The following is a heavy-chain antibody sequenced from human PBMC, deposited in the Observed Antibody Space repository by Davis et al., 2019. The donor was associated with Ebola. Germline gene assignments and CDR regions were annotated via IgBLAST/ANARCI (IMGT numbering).Heavy chain of an antibody. CDR3: ARDPGSSWYFMDV. Sequence: GGSLRLSCAASGFTFSSNSMNWVRQAAGKGLEWVSSISSDSETIVYADSVKGRFTITRDNAKNSLYLQMNSLRAEDTAVYYCARDPGSSWYFMDVWGKGTTVAVSS. J-gene: IGHJ6*04. D-gene: IGHD6-13*01. V-gene: IGHV3-21*01. CDR1: GFTFSSNS. CDR2: ISSDSETI.